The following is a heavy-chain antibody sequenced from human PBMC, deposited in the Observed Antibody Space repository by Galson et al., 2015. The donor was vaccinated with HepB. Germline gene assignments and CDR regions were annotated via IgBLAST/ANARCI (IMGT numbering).Heavy chain of an antibody. D-gene: IGHD3-10*01. J-gene: IGHJ2*01. CDR3: AKGDKLLWFGEFSSWYFDL. CDR1: GFTFSSYA. Sequence: SLRLSCAASGFTFSSYAMSWVRQAPGKGLEWVSAISGSGGSTYYADSVKGRFTISRDNSKNTLYLQMNSLRAEDTAVYYCAKGDKLLWFGEFSSWYFDLWGRGTLVTVSS. V-gene: IGHV3-23*01. CDR2: ISGSGGST.